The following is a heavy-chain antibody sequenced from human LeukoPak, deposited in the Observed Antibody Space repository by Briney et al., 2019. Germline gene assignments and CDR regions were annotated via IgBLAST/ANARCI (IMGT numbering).Heavy chain of an antibody. CDR3: ARRRYSGIAAAGTGAFDI. CDR2: IYPGDSDT. D-gene: IGHD6-13*01. CDR1: GYSFTSYW. J-gene: IGHJ3*02. Sequence: AESLKISCKGSGYSFTSYWIGWVRQMPGKGLEWMGIIYPGDSDTRYSPSFQGQVTISADKSISTAYLQWSSLKASDTAMYYCARRRYSGIAAAGTGAFDIWGQGTMVTVSS. V-gene: IGHV5-51*01.